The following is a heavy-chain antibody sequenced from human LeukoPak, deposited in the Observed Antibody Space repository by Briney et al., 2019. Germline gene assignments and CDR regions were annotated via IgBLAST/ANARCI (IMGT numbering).Heavy chain of an antibody. CDR3: ARDPTSGSFRNWFDP. J-gene: IGHJ5*02. CDR1: GFTFSSYG. Sequence: GGSLGLSCAASGFTFSSYGMHWVRQAPGKGLEWGAVIWYDGSNKHYADSVMGRFTISRDNSNNTLFLQMDSLRAEDTAVYYCARDPTSGSFRNWFDPWGQGTLVTVSS. D-gene: IGHD3-10*01. V-gene: IGHV3-33*01. CDR2: IWYDGSNK.